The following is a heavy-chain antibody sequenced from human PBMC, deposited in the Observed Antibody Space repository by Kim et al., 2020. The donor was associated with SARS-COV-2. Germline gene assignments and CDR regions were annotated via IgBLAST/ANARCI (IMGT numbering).Heavy chain of an antibody. Sequence: GGSLRLSCAASGFKFDDYPMHWVRQAPGKGLEWVSYISWNSGDIDYADSVKGRFTISRDNAKNLLYLQMNSLRPEDTALYYCAKDKGYYDTAGYYHRYYFDYWGRGTLVTVSS. CDR3: AKDKGYYDTAGYYHRYYFDY. J-gene: IGHJ4*02. D-gene: IGHD3-22*01. CDR2: ISWNSGDI. V-gene: IGHV3-9*01. CDR1: GFKFDDYP.